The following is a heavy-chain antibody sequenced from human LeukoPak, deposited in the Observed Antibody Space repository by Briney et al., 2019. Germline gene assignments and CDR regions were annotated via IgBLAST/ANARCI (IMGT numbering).Heavy chain of an antibody. J-gene: IGHJ4*02. CDR3: ARVHYDSSCFDY. CDR2: IYTSGST. V-gene: IGHV4-4*07. D-gene: IGHD3-22*01. CDR1: GGSISSYY. Sequence: SETLSLTCTVSGGSISSYYWSWIRQPAGKGLEWIGRIYTSGSTNYNPSLKSRVTMSVDTSKNQFSLKLSSVTAADAAVYYCARVHYDSSCFDYWGQGTLVTVSS.